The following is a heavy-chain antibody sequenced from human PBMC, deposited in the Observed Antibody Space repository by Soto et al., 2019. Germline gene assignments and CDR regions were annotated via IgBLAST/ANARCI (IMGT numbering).Heavy chain of an antibody. CDR2: IYHSGST. V-gene: IGHV4-30-2*01. CDR1: GGSISSGGYS. Sequence: QLQLQESGSGLVKPSQTLSLTCAVSGGSISSGGYSWSWIRQPPGKGLEWIGYIYHSGSTYYNPSSKSRVSISVDGSKNQFTLKLSSVTAADTAVYYCAAGGGLPRYYWGQGTLVTVSS. CDR3: AAGGGLPRYY. J-gene: IGHJ4*02. D-gene: IGHD5-12*01.